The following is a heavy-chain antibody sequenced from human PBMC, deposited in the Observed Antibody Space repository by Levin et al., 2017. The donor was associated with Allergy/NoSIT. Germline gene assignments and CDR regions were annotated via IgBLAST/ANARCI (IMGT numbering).Heavy chain of an antibody. D-gene: IGHD1-1*01. Sequence: TGGSLRLSCAVSGFSISEYAMAWVRQAPGKGLEWVSEITGGGFNTYYGDSVKGRFTVSKDDSKDTLYLDLNSLRVEDTAVYYCAKKQGGTSGFSFDVWGQGTMVTVSS. CDR1: GFSISEYA. J-gene: IGHJ3*01. CDR2: ITGGGFNT. V-gene: IGHV3-23*01. CDR3: AKKQGGTSGFSFDV.